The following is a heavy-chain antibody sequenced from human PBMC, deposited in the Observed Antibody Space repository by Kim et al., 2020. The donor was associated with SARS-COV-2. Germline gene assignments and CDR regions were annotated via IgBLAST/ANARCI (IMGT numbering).Heavy chain of an antibody. J-gene: IGHJ6*02. CDR2: ISAYNGNT. CDR1: GYTFTSYG. CDR3: ARVAIPSSINYDFWSGYYGYYYYGMDV. V-gene: IGHV1-18*01. Sequence: ASVKVSCKASGYTFTSYGISWVRQAPGQGLEWMGWISAYNGNTNYAQKLQGRVTMTTDTSTSTAYMELRSLRSDDTAVYYCARVAIPSSINYDFWSGYYGYYYYGMDVWGQGTTVTVSS. D-gene: IGHD3-3*01.